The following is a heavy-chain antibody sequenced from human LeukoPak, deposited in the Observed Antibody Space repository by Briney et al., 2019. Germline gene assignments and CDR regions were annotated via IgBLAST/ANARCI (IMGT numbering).Heavy chain of an antibody. CDR1: GFTFSDYY. CDR3: AKSGQQLVRGDWFDP. J-gene: IGHJ5*02. D-gene: IGHD6-13*01. V-gene: IGHV3-11*01. Sequence: GGSLRLSCAASGFTFSDYYMSWIRQAPGKGLEWVSYISSSGSTIYYADSVKGRFTISRDNAKNSLYLQMNSLRAEDTAVYYCAKSGQQLVRGDWFDPWGQGTLVTASS. CDR2: ISSSGSTI.